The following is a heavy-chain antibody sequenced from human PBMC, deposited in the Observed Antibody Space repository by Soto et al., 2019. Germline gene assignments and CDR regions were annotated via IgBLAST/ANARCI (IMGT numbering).Heavy chain of an antibody. J-gene: IGHJ4*02. Sequence: SETLSLTCTVSGGSISSNSYYWGWIRQPPGKGLEWIGSIYYSGSTYYNPSLKSRVTISVDTSKNQFSLKLSSVTAADTALYYCARSYIWGSYRYIIPLFDYWGQGTLVTVSS. CDR3: ARSYIWGSYRYIIPLFDY. CDR2: IYYSGST. D-gene: IGHD3-16*02. CDR1: GGSISSNSYY. V-gene: IGHV4-39*01.